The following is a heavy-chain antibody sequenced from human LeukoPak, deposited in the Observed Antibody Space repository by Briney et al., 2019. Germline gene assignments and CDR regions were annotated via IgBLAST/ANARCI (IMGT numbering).Heavy chain of an antibody. CDR1: GGSISSYY. D-gene: IGHD6-13*01. CDR2: IYYSGST. Sequence: SETLSLTCTVSGGSISSYYWSWIRQPPGKGLEWIGYIYYSGSTNYNPSLKSRVTISVDTSKNQFSLKLSSVTAADTAVYYCARVPIAAAATRWFDPWGQGTLATVSS. J-gene: IGHJ5*02. CDR3: ARVPIAAAATRWFDP. V-gene: IGHV4-59*01.